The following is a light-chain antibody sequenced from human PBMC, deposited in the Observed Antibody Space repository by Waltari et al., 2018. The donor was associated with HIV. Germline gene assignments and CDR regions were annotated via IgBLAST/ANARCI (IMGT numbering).Light chain of an antibody. J-gene: IGLJ2*01. CDR2: GKTN. CDR1: RTNVGAGFD. Sequence: QTPLTQPPSMSGAPGQTVSLPCTGDRTNVGAGFDVHWYRHRPGPAPQPLIFGKTNERLPGVPARFSAFKSGTSASPSITGLQSEDEGIYFCQSYDKSLDGSVVFGEGTTLTVL. CDR3: QSYDKSLDGSVV. V-gene: IGLV1-40*01.